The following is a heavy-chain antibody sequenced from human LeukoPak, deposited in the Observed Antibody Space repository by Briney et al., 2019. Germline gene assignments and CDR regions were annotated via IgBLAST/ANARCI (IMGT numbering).Heavy chain of an antibody. D-gene: IGHD1-7*01. CDR2: VSYDGNTN. V-gene: IGHV3-30*01. J-gene: IGHJ3*02. CDR1: GFTFRNYA. CDR3: ARGRTSRTAFDI. Sequence: GGSLRLSCAASGFTFRNYAMHWVRQASGKGPEWVAVVSYDGNTNHYADSVKGRLTSSRDNSNNTLYLEVNSLRTEDTAVYYCARGRTSRTAFDIWGPGTMVTVSS.